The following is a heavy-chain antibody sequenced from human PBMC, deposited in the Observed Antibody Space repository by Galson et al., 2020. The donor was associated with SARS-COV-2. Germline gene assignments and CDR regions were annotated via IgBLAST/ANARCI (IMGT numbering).Heavy chain of an antibody. Sequence: GGSLRLSCAASGFTFSSYWISWVRQAPGKGLEWVANIKQDGSEKYYVDSVKGRFTISRDNAKNSLYLQMNSLRAEDTAVYYCATDIVATGAYYYYMDVWGKGTTVTVSS. CDR1: GFTFSSYW. CDR3: ATDIVATGAYYYYMDV. D-gene: IGHD5-12*01. J-gene: IGHJ6*03. V-gene: IGHV3-7*03. CDR2: IKQDGSEK.